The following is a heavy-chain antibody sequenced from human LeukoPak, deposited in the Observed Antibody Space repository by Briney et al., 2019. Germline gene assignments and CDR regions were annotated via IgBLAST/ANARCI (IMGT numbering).Heavy chain of an antibody. D-gene: IGHD1-14*01. CDR1: GFTVSFYA. CDR3: ARGNPGGEYY. J-gene: IGHJ4*02. Sequence: QSGGSLRLSCAASGFTVSFYAMSWVRQAPGKGLEWVSVIAGGGSSTYYADSVKGRFTISRDNSKNTLYLQMNSLRVEDTAVYYCARGNPGGEYYWGQGTLVTVSS. V-gene: IGHV3-23*01. CDR2: IAGGGSST.